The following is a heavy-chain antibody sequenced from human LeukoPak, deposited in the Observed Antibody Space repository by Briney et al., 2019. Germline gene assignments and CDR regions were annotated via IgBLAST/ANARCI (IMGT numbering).Heavy chain of an antibody. Sequence: GGSLRLSCAASGFTFSSYAMSWVRQAPGKGLEWVSAISGSGGSTYYADSVKGRFTISRDNSKNTLYLQMNSLRAEDTAVYYCARAGGYDLNGMDVWGQGTTVTVSS. J-gene: IGHJ6*02. V-gene: IGHV3-23*01. D-gene: IGHD5-12*01. CDR1: GFTFSSYA. CDR2: ISGSGGST. CDR3: ARAGGYDLNGMDV.